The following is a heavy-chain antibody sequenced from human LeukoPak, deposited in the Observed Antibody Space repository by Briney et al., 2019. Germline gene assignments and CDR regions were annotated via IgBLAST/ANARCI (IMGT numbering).Heavy chain of an antibody. CDR1: GGSISSSSYY. CDR3: ARRGGSAQWSALNYFDY. CDR2: IYYSGST. D-gene: IGHD3-16*01. Sequence: KPSETPSLTCTVSGGSISSSSYYWGWLRQPPGKGLEWFGTIYYSGSTYYNPSLKSRVTISVDTSKNQFSLKLSSVNDADTAVYYCARRGGSAQWSALNYFDYWGQGTLVTVSS. V-gene: IGHV4-39*01. J-gene: IGHJ4*02.